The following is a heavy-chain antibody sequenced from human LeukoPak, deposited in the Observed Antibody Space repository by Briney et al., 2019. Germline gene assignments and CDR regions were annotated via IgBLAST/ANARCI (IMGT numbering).Heavy chain of an antibody. CDR1: GFTFSSYA. J-gene: IGHJ5*02. CDR3: ARGPPTILGGFDP. Sequence: TGGSLRLSCAASGFTFSSYAMSWVRQAPGKGLEWVSVIYSGGSTYYADSVKGRFTISRDNSKNTLYLQMNSLRAEDTAVYYCARGPPTILGGFDPWGQGTLVTVSS. V-gene: IGHV3-53*01. D-gene: IGHD2-2*01. CDR2: IYSGGST.